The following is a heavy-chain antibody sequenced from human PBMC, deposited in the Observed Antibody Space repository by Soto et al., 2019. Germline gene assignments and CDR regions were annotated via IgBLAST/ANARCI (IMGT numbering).Heavy chain of an antibody. V-gene: IGHV3-23*01. J-gene: IGHJ3*02. CDR2: ISGSGDST. Sequence: GGSLRLSCAASGFTFNMYAMSWVRQAPGKGLDRVSGISGSGDSTCYADSVRGRFIISRDNSDNTLYLQMISLRAEDTALYYCARRDRPTKTVAAINSFDIWGRGTMVTVSS. CDR1: GFTFNMYA. D-gene: IGHD4-4*01. CDR3: ARRDRPTKTVAAINSFDI.